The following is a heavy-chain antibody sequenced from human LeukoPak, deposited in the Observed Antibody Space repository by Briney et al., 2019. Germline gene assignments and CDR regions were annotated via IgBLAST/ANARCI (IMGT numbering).Heavy chain of an antibody. V-gene: IGHV1-18*01. CDR3: AKEPTRVVTASDAFDI. J-gene: IGHJ3*02. D-gene: IGHD2-21*02. CDR1: GYTFTSYG. CDR2: ISAYNGNT. Sequence: ASVKVSCKASGYTFTSYGISWVRQAPGQGLEWMGWISAYNGNTNYAQKLQGRVTMTTDTSTSTAYMELRSLRSDDTAVYYCAKEPTRVVTASDAFDIWGQGTMVTVSS.